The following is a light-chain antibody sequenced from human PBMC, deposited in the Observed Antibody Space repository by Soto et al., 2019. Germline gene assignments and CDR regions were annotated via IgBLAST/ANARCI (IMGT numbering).Light chain of an antibody. CDR1: SSNIGSNT. V-gene: IGLV1-44*01. J-gene: IGLJ3*02. CDR2: SNN. Sequence: QSVLTQPPSASGTPGQRVTISCSGSSSNIGSNTVNWYRQLPGTAPKLLIYSNNQRPSGVPDRFSGSKSGTSASLAISGLQSEDEADYYCAAWDDSLNGWVFGGETKLTVL. CDR3: AAWDDSLNGWV.